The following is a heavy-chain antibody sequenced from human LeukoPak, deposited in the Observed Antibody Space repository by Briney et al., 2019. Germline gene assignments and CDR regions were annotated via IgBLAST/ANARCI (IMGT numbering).Heavy chain of an antibody. Sequence: SETLSLTCTVSGGSISSSSYYWGWIRQPPGKGLEWIGSIYYSGSTYYNPSLKSRVTISVDTSKNQFSLKLSSVTAADTAVYYCARHDGYSSSWWLFDYWGQGTLVTVSS. V-gene: IGHV4-39*01. J-gene: IGHJ4*02. D-gene: IGHD6-13*01. CDR1: GGSISSSSYY. CDR3: ARHDGYSSSWWLFDY. CDR2: IYYSGST.